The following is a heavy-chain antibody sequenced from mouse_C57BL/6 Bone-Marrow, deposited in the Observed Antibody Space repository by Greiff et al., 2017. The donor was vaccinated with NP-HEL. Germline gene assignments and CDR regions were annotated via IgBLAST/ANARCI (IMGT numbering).Heavy chain of an antibody. J-gene: IGHJ4*01. D-gene: IGHD1-1*01. CDR1: GFSLTSYG. CDR2: IWRGGST. Sequence: QVQLQQSGPGLVQPSQCLSITCTVSGFSLTSYGVHWVRQSPGKGLEWLGVIWRGGSTDYNAAFMSRLSITKDNSKSQVFFKMNSLQADDTAIYYCAKGPQFITTVVDAMDYWGQGTSVTVSS. CDR3: AKGPQFITTVVDAMDY. V-gene: IGHV2-5*01.